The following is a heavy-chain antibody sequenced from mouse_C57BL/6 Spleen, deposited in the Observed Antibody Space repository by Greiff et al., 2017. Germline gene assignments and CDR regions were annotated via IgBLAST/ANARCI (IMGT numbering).Heavy chain of an antibody. CDR2: INPSNGGT. CDR3: ARSVRYYLYYYAMDY. CDR1: GYTFTSYW. J-gene: IGHJ4*01. D-gene: IGHD1-1*01. Sequence: QVQLQQPGTELVKPGASVKLSCKASGYTFTSYWMHWVKQRPGQGLEWIGNINPSNGGTNYNEKFKSKATLTVYNSSSTAYMQLSSLTSEDSAVYYCARSVRYYLYYYAMDYWGQGTSVTVSS. V-gene: IGHV1-53*01.